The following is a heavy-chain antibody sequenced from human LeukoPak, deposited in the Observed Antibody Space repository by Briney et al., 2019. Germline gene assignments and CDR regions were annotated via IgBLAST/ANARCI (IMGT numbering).Heavy chain of an antibody. CDR2: TYYRSKWYN. Sequence: SQTLSLTCAISGDSVSSNSAAWNWIRQSPSRGLEWLGRTYYRSKWYNDYAVSVKSRITINPDTSKNQFSLKLSSATAADTAVYYCARDFRGLEGGASRWWHQSRTDAFDIWGQGTMVTVSS. J-gene: IGHJ3*02. CDR1: GDSVSSNSAA. V-gene: IGHV6-1*01. CDR3: ARDFRGLEGGASRWWHQSRTDAFDI. D-gene: IGHD2-15*01.